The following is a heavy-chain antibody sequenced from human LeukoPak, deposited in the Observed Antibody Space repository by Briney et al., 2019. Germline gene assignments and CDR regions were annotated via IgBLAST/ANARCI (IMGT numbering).Heavy chain of an antibody. D-gene: IGHD2-2*01. CDR3: ARGGVPAAQGDYYYYYMDV. J-gene: IGHJ6*03. Sequence: ASVKVSCKASGGTFSIYAISWVRQAPGQGLEGMGRIIPMFCQANYEQKFQGRVTITKDEPTSTAYMELSSLRSEDTGVYYRARGGVPAAQGDYYYYYMDVWGKGTTVTVSS. CDR1: GGTFSIYA. CDR2: IIPMFCQA. V-gene: IGHV1-69*05.